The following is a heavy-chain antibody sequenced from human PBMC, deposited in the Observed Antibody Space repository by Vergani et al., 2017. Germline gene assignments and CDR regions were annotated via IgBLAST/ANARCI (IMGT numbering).Heavy chain of an antibody. CDR1: GDSIISRSYY. D-gene: IGHD4-11*01. CDR2: IHNSGNG. Sequence: QMQLQESGPGLVKASETLSLTCTVPGDSIISRSYYWGWIRQPPGKGLEWVGSIHNSGNGDSSSSLKSRVTISADTPKNQFSLWLTSVTAADTAVYYCASGKDYSDSTSHSRVRYDDVWDRGTLVAFPA. J-gene: IGHJ2*01. CDR3: ASGKDYSDSTSHSRVRYDDV. V-gene: IGHV4-39*01.